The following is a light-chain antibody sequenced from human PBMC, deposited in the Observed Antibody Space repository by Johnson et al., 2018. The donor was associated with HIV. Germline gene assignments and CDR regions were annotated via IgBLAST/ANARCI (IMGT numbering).Light chain of an antibody. V-gene: IGLV1-51*01. Sequence: QSVLTQPPSVSAAPGQKVTISFSGSSSNIGNNYVSWYQQLPGTSPKLLIYDNNKRPSGIPDRFSGSKSGTSVTLGITGLQTGDEADYYCGTWDSSLSAFYVFGTGTKVTVL. CDR2: DNN. CDR3: GTWDSSLSAFYV. CDR1: SSNIGNNY. J-gene: IGLJ1*01.